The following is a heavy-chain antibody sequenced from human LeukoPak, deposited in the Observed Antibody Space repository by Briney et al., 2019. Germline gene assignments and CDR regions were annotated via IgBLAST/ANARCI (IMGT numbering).Heavy chain of an antibody. CDR1: GGSVSSSS. CDR2: IYYSGST. J-gene: IGHJ4*02. D-gene: IGHD3-10*01. Sequence: SETLSLTCTVSGGSVSSSSWSWIRQPPGKGLEWIGYIYYSGSTDYNPSLKSRVTISIDTSKNHFSLKLTSVTAADTAVYYCAREVGYFGSGSPLYFDYWGQGTLVTVSS. CDR3: AREVGYFGSGSPLYFDY. V-gene: IGHV4-59*02.